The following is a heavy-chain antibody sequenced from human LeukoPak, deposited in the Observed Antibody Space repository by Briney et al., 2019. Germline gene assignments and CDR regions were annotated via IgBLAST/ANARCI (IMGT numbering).Heavy chain of an antibody. J-gene: IGHJ4*02. CDR2: ISSSSSYV. Sequence: GGSLRLSCAASGFTFSSYSMNWVRQAPGKGLEWVSSISSSSSYVYYADSVKGRFTISRDNAKNSLYLQMNSLRAEDTAVYYCASLSYYYDSSGRSDFDYWGQGTLVTVSS. D-gene: IGHD3-22*01. CDR1: GFTFSSYS. V-gene: IGHV3-21*01. CDR3: ASLSYYYDSSGRSDFDY.